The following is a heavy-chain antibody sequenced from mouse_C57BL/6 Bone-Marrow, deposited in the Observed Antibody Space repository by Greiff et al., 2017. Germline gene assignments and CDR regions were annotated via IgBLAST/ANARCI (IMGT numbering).Heavy chain of an antibody. J-gene: IGHJ2*01. CDR1: GYTFTSYW. CDR3: ARRSNYVYFDY. CDR2: INPSNGGT. V-gene: IGHV1-53*01. D-gene: IGHD2-5*01. Sequence: QVHVKQSGTELVKPGASVKLSCKASGYTFTSYWMHWVKQRPGQGLEWIGNINPSNGGTNYNEKFKSKATLTVDKSSSTAYMQLSSLTSEDSAVYYCARRSNYVYFDYWGQGTTLTVSS.